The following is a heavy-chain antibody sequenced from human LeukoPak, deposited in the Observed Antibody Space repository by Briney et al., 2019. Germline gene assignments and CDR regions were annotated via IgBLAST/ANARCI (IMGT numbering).Heavy chain of an antibody. V-gene: IGHV1-24*01. CDR2: FDPEDGET. D-gene: IGHD1-26*01. CDR3: ATDLVGATTTRGVEYFQH. J-gene: IGHJ1*01. Sequence: VASVRVSCKVSGYTLTELSMHWVRQAPGKGLEWMGGFDPEDGETIYAQKFQGRVTMTEDTSTDTAYMKLSSLRSEDTAVYYCATDLVGATTTRGVEYFQHWGQGTLVTVSS. CDR1: GYTLTELS.